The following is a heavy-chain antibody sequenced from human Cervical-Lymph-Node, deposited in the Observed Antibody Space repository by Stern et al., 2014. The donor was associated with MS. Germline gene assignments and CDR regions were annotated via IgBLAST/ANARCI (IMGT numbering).Heavy chain of an antibody. D-gene: IGHD5-18*01. V-gene: IGHV4-31*03. J-gene: IGHJ4*02. Sequence: QLQLQESGPGLVKPSQTLSLTCTVSGGSISSGGYYWSWIRQHPGKGLEWIGYIYYSGRTYYNPSLKSRLTISVDTSKNQFSLKLTSVTAADTAVYYCVRGEVDTASADYWGQGTLVTVSS. CDR1: GGSISSGGYY. CDR2: IYYSGRT. CDR3: VRGEVDTASADY.